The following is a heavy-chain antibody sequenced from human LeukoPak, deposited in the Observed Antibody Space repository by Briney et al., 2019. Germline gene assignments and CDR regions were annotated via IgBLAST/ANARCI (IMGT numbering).Heavy chain of an antibody. CDR3: ARGPETAVTYYFDY. CDR1: GGSISSSSYY. V-gene: IGHV4-30-4*08. J-gene: IGHJ4*02. Sequence: SETLSLTCTVSGGSISSSSYYWGWIRQPPGKGLEWIGYIYYTGSTYYNPSLKSRATISVDTSKNQFSLQLSSVTAADTAVYYCARGPETAVTYYFDYWGQGTLVTVSS. D-gene: IGHD4-17*01. CDR2: IYYTGST.